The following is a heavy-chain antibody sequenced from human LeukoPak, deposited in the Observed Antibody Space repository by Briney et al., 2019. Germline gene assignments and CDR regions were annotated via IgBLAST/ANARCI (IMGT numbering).Heavy chain of an antibody. D-gene: IGHD3-16*01. Sequence: PGGSLTLSCAPSEFIFGAYWMTWVRQAPGKGLEWVANINQDGSEKYYVDSVKGRFTISRDNAKKSLFLQMNSLTAEDTALYYCVRSLGSSGTRDYWGQGTLVTVSS. CDR1: EFIFGAYW. CDR2: INQDGSEK. J-gene: IGHJ4*02. CDR3: VRSLGSSGTRDY. V-gene: IGHV3-7*01.